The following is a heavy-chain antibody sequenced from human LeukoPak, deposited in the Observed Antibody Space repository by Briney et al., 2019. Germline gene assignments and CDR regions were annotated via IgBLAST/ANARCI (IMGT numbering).Heavy chain of an antibody. J-gene: IGHJ5*02. CDR1: GFTFSSYA. V-gene: IGHV3-23*01. D-gene: IGHD6-6*01. Sequence: PGGSLRLSCAASGFTFSSYATSWVRQAPGKGLEWVSAISGSGGSTYYADSVKGRFTISRDNSKNTLYLQMNSLRAEDTAVYYCAKRPLIAAASGWFDPWGQGTLVTVSS. CDR2: ISGSGGST. CDR3: AKRPLIAAASGWFDP.